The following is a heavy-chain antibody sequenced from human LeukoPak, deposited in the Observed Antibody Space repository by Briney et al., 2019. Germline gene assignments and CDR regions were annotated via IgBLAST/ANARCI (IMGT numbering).Heavy chain of an antibody. D-gene: IGHD3-10*01. J-gene: IGHJ5*02. V-gene: IGHV1-69*05. CDR3: ARSSVRGDPGNWFDP. CDR2: IIPIFGTA. CDR1: GGTFISYA. Sequence: GASVKVSCKASGGTFISYAISWVRQAPGQGLEWMGGIIPIFGTANYAQKFQGRVTITTDESTSTAYMELSSLRSEDTAVYYCARSSVRGDPGNWFDPWGQGTLVTVSS.